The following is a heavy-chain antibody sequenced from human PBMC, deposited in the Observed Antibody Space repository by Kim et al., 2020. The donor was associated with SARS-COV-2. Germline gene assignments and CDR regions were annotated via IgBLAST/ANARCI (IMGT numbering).Heavy chain of an antibody. CDR1: GGSFSGYY. Sequence: SETLSLTCAVYGGSFSGYYWSWIRQPPGKGLEWIGEINHSGSTNYNPSLKSRVTISVDTSKNQFSLKLSSVTAAATAVYYCARTTMVRGVNYWGKGTLVT. J-gene: IGHJ4*02. CDR3: ARTTMVRGVNY. CDR2: INHSGST. V-gene: IGHV4-34*01. D-gene: IGHD3-10*01.